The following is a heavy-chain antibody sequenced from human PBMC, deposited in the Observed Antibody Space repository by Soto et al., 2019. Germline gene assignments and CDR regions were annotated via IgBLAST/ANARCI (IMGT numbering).Heavy chain of an antibody. J-gene: IGHJ4*02. CDR3: ARDPVAYCGGDCRTFDY. CDR2: ISYDGSNK. V-gene: IGHV3-30-3*01. D-gene: IGHD2-21*02. Sequence: QVQRVESGGGVVQPGRSLRLSCAASGFTFSSYDMHWVRQAPGKGLEWVAVISYDGSNKYYADSVKGRFTISRDNSKNTLYLQMNSLRAEDTAVYYCARDPVAYCGGDCRTFDYWGQGTLVTVSS. CDR1: GFTFSSYD.